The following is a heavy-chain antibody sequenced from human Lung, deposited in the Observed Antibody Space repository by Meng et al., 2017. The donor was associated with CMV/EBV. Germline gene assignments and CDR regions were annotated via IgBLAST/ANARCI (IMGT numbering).Heavy chain of an antibody. J-gene: IGHJ5*02. Sequence: QLRLKQAGPTPSQPTQTLSLTSTASGFTLSSREWGVCWTRQPPGKARESLAVSYWDDDKRYSPSLKSRLTITKDPSKNQVVLTMANMDPVDTATYDCALFTRSWFDPWGQGTLVTVSS. V-gene: IGHV2-5*02. CDR3: ALFTRSWFDP. CDR1: GFTLSSREWG. CDR2: SYWDDDK. D-gene: IGHD2-2*01.